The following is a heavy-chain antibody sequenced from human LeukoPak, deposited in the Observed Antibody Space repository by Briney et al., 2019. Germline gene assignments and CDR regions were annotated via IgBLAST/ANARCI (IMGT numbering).Heavy chain of an antibody. CDR3: ARGRSYYDSSGYYYDY. Sequence: SVKVSCKASGGTFSSYAISWVRQAPGQGLEWMGGIIPIFGTANYAQKFQGRVTITTDESTSTAYMELSSLRSEDTDVYYCARGRSYYDSSGYYYDYWGQGTLVTVSS. D-gene: IGHD3-22*01. V-gene: IGHV1-69*05. CDR2: IIPIFGTA. J-gene: IGHJ4*02. CDR1: GGTFSSYA.